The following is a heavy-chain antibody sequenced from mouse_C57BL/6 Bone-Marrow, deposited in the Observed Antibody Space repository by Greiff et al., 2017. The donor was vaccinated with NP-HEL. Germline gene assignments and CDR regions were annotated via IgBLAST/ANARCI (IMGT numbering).Heavy chain of an antibody. CDR2: IDPSDSYT. D-gene: IGHD1-1*01. CDR3: ARSYYYGSSLYYFDY. CDR1: GYTFTSYW. Sequence: VQLQQPGAELVRPGTSVKLSCKASGYTFTSYWMHWVKQRPGQGLEWIGVIDPSDSYTNYNQKFKGKATLTVDTSSSTAYMQLSSLTSEDSAVYYCARSYYYGSSLYYFDYWGKGTTLTVSS. V-gene: IGHV1-59*01. J-gene: IGHJ2*01.